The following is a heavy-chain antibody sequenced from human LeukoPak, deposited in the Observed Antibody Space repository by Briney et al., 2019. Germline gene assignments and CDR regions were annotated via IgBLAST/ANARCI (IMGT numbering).Heavy chain of an antibody. Sequence: PGGSLRLSCTVSGFTVSSNSMSWVRQAPGKGLEWVSFIYSDNTHYSDSVKGRFTISRDNSKNTLYLQMNSLRAEDTAIYYCARRLLGIEVAADYWGQGTLVTVSS. CDR3: ARRLLGIEVAADY. V-gene: IGHV3-53*01. J-gene: IGHJ4*02. CDR2: IYSDNT. D-gene: IGHD6-19*01. CDR1: GFTVSSNS.